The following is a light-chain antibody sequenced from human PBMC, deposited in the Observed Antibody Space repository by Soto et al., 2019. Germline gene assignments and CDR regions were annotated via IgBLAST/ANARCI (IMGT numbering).Light chain of an antibody. J-gene: IGKJ5*01. CDR3: QQYYSYLIT. Sequence: IQMTHSPSSVSASAGDRVTITCRASQGISSYLAWYQQKPGKAPKLLIYAASTLQSGAPSRFSGSGSGTDFTLTISCLQSEDFATYYCQQYYSYLITFGQGTRLEIK. CDR2: AAS. CDR1: QGISSY. V-gene: IGKV1-8*01.